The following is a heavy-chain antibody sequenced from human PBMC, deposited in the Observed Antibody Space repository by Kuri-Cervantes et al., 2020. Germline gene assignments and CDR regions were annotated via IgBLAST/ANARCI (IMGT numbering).Heavy chain of an antibody. Sequence: ASVKVSCKASGYTFTSYDINWVRQATGQGLEWMGWVNPNSGNTGYAQKFQGRVTMTRNTSISTAYMELSSLRSEDTAVYYCATESALTTLMRHPYYYYGMDVWGQGTTVTVSS. CDR1: GYTFTSYD. D-gene: IGHD1-1*01. CDR2: VNPNSGNT. J-gene: IGHJ6*02. CDR3: ATESALTTLMRHPYYYYGMDV. V-gene: IGHV1-8*01.